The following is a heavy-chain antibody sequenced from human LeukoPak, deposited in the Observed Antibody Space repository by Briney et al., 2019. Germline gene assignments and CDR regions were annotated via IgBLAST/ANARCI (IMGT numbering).Heavy chain of an antibody. CDR1: GGSISSYY. D-gene: IGHD2-2*01. Sequence: SETLSLTCTVSGGSISSYYWSWIRQPPGKGLEWIGYIYYSGSTNYNPSLKSRVTISVDTSKNQLSLKLSSVTAADTAVYYCARSSCSSTSCPPGDIWGQGTMVTVSS. V-gene: IGHV4-59*01. CDR2: IYYSGST. J-gene: IGHJ3*02. CDR3: ARSSCSSTSCPPGDI.